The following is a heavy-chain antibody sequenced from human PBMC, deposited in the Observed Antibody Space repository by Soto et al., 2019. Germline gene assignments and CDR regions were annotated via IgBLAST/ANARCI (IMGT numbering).Heavy chain of an antibody. D-gene: IGHD2-15*01. CDR3: AKDDIVVVVAATPHDAFDI. Sequence: GGSLRLSCAASGFTFSSYAMSWVRQAPGKGLEWVSAISGSGGSTYYADSVKGRSTISRDNSKNTLYLQMKSLRAEDTAVYYCAKDDIVVVVAATPHDAFDIWGQGTMVTVS. CDR1: GFTFSSYA. J-gene: IGHJ3*02. CDR2: ISGSGGST. V-gene: IGHV3-23*01.